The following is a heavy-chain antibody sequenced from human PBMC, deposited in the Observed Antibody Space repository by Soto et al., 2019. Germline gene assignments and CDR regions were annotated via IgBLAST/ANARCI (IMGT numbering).Heavy chain of an antibody. CDR3: ASPSYYDSSGHPRGWFDP. V-gene: IGHV1-69*06. CDR1: GGTFSSYA. Sequence: ASVKVSCKASGGTFSSYAISWVRQAPGQGLEWMGGIIPIFGTANYAQKFQGRVTITADKSTSTAYMELSSLRSEDTAVYYCASPSYYDSSGHPRGWFDPWGQGTLVTVSS. CDR2: IIPIFGTA. J-gene: IGHJ5*02. D-gene: IGHD3-22*01.